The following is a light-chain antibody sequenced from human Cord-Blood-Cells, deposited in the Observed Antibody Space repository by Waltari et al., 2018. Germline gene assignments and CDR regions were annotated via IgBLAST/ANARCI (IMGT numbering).Light chain of an antibody. CDR2: EVS. CDR3: SSNAGSNSVV. J-gene: IGLJ2*01. V-gene: IGLV2-8*01. CDR1: SSDVGGYNY. Sequence: QPALTQPPSASGSPGQPVTTSCAGTSSDVGGYNYVSWYQQHPGKAPKLMIFEVSKRPSGVPHTFSGSKSGNTASLTSSGLQAEDEAECSCSSNAGSNSVVVGGGTKLTVL.